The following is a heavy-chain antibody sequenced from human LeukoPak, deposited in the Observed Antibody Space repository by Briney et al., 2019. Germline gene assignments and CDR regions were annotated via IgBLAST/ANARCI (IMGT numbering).Heavy chain of an antibody. D-gene: IGHD3-22*01. CDR3: ARLNYYDSSGYPLSFDY. J-gene: IGHJ4*01. CDR2: IYYSGST. Sequence: NPSETLSLTCTVSGGSISSSSYYWGWIRQPPGKGLEWIGSIYYSGSTYYNPSLKSRVTISVDTSKNQFSLKLSSVTAADTAVYYCARLNYYDSSGYPLSFDYWGHGTLVTVSS. CDR1: GGSISSSSYY. V-gene: IGHV4-39*01.